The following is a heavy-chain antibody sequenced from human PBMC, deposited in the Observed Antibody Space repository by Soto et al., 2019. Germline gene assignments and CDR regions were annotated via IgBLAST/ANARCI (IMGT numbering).Heavy chain of an antibody. J-gene: IGHJ4*02. CDR1: GFPFSSYW. CDR2: ISGDGVTT. CDR3: AREYYGLLTGYYTDY. Sequence: EVQLVESGGDLVQRGGSLRLSCAASGFPFSSYWRHWVRHTPGKGLDWVARISGDGVTTYYADSVRGRFTVSRDNAKNTLSLQISGLRAEDSAVYYCAREYYGLLTGYYTDYWGQGTLVSVSS. D-gene: IGHD3-9*01. V-gene: IGHV3-74*01.